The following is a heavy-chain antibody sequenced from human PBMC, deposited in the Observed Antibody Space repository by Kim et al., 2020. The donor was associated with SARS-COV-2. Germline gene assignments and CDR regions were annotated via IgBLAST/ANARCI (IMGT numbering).Heavy chain of an antibody. Sequence: GGSLRLSCAASGITFSSYGMHWVRQAPGKGLEWVAVISYDGSNKNYADSVKGRFTISRDNSKNTLYLQMNSLRDEDTAVYYCAKDLKMGHGSGWYYYYCGMDVWGQGTTVTVSS. J-gene: IGHJ6*02. CDR1: GITFSSYG. CDR2: ISYDGSNK. CDR3: AKDLKMGHGSGWYYYYCGMDV. V-gene: IGHV3-30*18. D-gene: IGHD6-19*01.